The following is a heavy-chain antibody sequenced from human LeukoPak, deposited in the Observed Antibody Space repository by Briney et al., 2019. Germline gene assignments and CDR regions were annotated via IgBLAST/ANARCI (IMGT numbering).Heavy chain of an antibody. V-gene: IGHV4-34*09. Sequence: SETLSLTCAVYGGSFSGYYWSWIRQPPGKGLEWIGEINHSGSTNYNPSLKSRVTISVDTSKNQFSLKLSSVTAADTAVYYCARDTGTSWGQGTLVTVSS. J-gene: IGHJ5*02. CDR2: INHSGST. CDR1: GGSFSGYY. CDR3: ARDTGTS. D-gene: IGHD3-10*01.